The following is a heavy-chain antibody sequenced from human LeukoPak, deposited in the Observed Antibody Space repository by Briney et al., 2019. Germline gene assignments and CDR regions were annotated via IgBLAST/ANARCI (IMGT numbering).Heavy chain of an antibody. Sequence: PSETLSLTCAVSGGSISSSNWWSWVRQPPGKGLEWIGEIYHSGSTNYNPSLKSRVTISVDKSKNQLSLKLSSVTAADTAVYYCASQKSSASWCAGENWGQGTLVTVSS. V-gene: IGHV4-4*02. CDR2: IYHSGST. CDR3: ASQKSSASWCAGEN. CDR1: GGSISSSNW. J-gene: IGHJ4*02. D-gene: IGHD6-19*01.